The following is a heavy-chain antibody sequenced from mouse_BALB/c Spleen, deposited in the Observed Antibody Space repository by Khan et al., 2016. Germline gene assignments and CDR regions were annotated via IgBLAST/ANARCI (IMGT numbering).Heavy chain of an antibody. CDR1: GYTFTNYG. Sequence: QIQLVQSGPELKKPGETVKISCKASGYTFTNYGMNWVKQAPGKGLKWMGWINTNTGEPTYAEEFKGRFAFSLETSASTAYLQINTLKNEDTATXYCAGDYYGSNWFAYWGQGTLVTVSA. D-gene: IGHD1-1*01. J-gene: IGHJ3*01. V-gene: IGHV9-3*02. CDR3: AGDYYGSNWFAY. CDR2: INTNTGEP.